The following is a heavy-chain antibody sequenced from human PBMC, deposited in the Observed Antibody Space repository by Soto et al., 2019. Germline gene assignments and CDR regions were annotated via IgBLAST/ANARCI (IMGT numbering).Heavy chain of an antibody. CDR2: NYHSGTT. D-gene: IGHD3-10*01. CDR1: SGSISSSTW. Sequence: QVQLEESGPGLVKPSGTLSLTCAVSSGSISSSTWWSWVRQPPGKGLEWIGQNYHSGTTNYNPSLKSRVTISVDKSKNQFPLKLSPGTAADTAGDYCASELIDSGNPFDYGGQRALVTVSP. CDR3: ASELIDSGNPFDY. J-gene: IGHJ4*02. V-gene: IGHV4-4*02.